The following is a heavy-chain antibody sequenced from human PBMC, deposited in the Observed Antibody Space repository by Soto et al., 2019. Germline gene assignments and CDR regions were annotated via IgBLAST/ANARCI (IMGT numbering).Heavy chain of an antibody. J-gene: IGHJ5*02. CDR1: GGSFSGYY. Sequence: SETLSLTCAVYGGSFSGYYWSWIRQPPGKGLELIGEIIHSGSTNYNPSLKSRVTISVDTSKNQFSLKLSSVTAADTALYYCASVDSSGYYHNWFDPWGQGTLVTVSS. D-gene: IGHD3-22*01. CDR3: ASVDSSGYYHNWFDP. V-gene: IGHV4-34*12. CDR2: IIHSGST.